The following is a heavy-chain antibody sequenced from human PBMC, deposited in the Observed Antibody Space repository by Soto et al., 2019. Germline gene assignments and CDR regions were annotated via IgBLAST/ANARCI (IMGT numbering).Heavy chain of an antibody. D-gene: IGHD2-2*01. CDR2: IIPIFGTA. CDR1: GGTFSSYA. V-gene: IGHV1-69*01. CDR3: ARGLEVKTPGKDIVVVPAAMGTFRGGRGLGWFDP. J-gene: IGHJ5*02. Sequence: QVQLVQSGAEVKKPGSSVKVSCKASGGTFSSYAISWVRQAPGQGLEWMGGIIPIFGTANYAQKFQGRVTITADESTSTAYMELSSLRSEDTAVYYCARGLEVKTPGKDIVVVPAAMGTFRGGRGLGWFDPWGQGTLVTVSS.